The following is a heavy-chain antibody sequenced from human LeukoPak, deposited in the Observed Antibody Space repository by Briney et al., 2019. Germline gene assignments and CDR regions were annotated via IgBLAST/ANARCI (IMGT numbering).Heavy chain of an antibody. V-gene: IGHV1-2*02. D-gene: IGHD3-3*01. CDR3: ARDQGGDFWSGYIYYYYYYMDV. CDR1: GYTFTGYY. Sequence: GASVKVSCKASGYTFTGYYMHWVRQAPGQGLEWMGWINPNSGGTNYAQKLQGRVTMTRDTSISTAYMELSRLRSDDTAVYYCARDQGGDFWSGYIYYYYYYMDVWGKGTTVTVSS. CDR2: INPNSGGT. J-gene: IGHJ6*03.